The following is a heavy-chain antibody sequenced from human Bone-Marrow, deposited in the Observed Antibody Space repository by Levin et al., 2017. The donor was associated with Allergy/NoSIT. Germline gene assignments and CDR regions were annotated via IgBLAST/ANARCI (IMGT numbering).Heavy chain of an antibody. J-gene: IGHJ6*02. CDR2: IYPSDSDT. CDR1: GSSFTSHW. V-gene: IGHV5-51*01. CDR3: ARQSNGDYGNGMDV. D-gene: IGHD4-17*01. Sequence: GGSLRLSCKGSGSSFTSHWIGWVRQMPGKGLEWMGIIYPSDSDTRYSPSFQGQVTISTDKSISTAYLQWNSLKASDSAMYYCARQSNGDYGNGMDVWGQGTTVTVSS.